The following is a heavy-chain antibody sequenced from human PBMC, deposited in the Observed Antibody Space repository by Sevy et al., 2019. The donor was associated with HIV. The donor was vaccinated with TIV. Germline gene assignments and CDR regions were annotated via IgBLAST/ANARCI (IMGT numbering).Heavy chain of an antibody. CDR3: ARGLPSKVTGYAFDI. CDR2: INYSGST. D-gene: IGHD2-21*02. CDR1: GGSFSGYY. V-gene: IGHV4-34*01. J-gene: IGHJ3*02. Sequence: SETLSLTCAVYGGSFSGYYWSWIRQPPGKGLEWIGEINYSGSTNYNPSLKSRVTISVDTSKNQFSLKLSSVTAADTAVYYCARGLPSKVTGYAFDICGQGTMVTVSS.